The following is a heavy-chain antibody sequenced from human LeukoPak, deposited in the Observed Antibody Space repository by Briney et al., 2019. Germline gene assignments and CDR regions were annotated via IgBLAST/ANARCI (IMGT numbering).Heavy chain of an antibody. V-gene: IGHV4-34*01. J-gene: IGHJ4*02. CDR3: AGSIAAAGHFDY. Sequence: SETLSLTRAVYGGSFSGYYWSWIRQPPGKGLEWIGEINHSGGTNYNPSLKSRVTISVDTSKNQFSLKLSSVTAADTAVYYCAGSIAAAGHFDYWGQGTLVTVSS. CDR2: INHSGGT. CDR1: GGSFSGYY. D-gene: IGHD6-13*01.